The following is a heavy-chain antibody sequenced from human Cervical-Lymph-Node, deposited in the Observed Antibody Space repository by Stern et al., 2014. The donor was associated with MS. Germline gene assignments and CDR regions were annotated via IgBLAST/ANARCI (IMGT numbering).Heavy chain of an antibody. CDR3: ARPQTYGGNRHYFDY. D-gene: IGHD4-23*01. Sequence: VQLVESGGGVVQPGRSLRLSCAASGFTFSSYGMHWVRQAPGKGLEWVAVIWYDGSNKYYADSVKGRFTISRDNSKNTLYLQMNSLRAEDTAVYYCARPQTYGGNRHYFDYWGQGTLVTVSS. CDR2: IWYDGSNK. J-gene: IGHJ4*02. CDR1: GFTFSSYG. V-gene: IGHV3-33*01.